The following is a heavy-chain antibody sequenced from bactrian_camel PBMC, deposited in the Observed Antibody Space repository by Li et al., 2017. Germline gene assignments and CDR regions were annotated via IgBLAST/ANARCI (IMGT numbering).Heavy chain of an antibody. J-gene: IGHJ4*01. V-gene: IGHV3S53*01. CDR1: GVMTRLYC. CDR3: AADPAAKCPDWRPFAH. Sequence: HVQLVESGGGSVQTGGSLRLSCAASGVMTRLYCMAWFRQSPGLEREEVARIAMDGKSRYADAVKGRFTISKDNDNNTVYLQLNDLKPDDTAMYTCAADPAAKCPDWRPFAHWGQGTQVTVSS. CDR2: IAMDGKS. D-gene: IGHD1*01.